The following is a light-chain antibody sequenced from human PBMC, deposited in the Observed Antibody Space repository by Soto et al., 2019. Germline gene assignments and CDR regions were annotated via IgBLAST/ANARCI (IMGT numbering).Light chain of an antibody. Sequence: EIVLTQSPVTLSLSPGERATLSCRASHSVSSDLLWYQQKPGQSPSLLISDASNRATGIPARFSGSGSGTDFILTISSLEPEDFAVYYCQQRNRWPLTFGGGTRVAIK. CDR2: DAS. J-gene: IGKJ4*01. CDR3: QQRNRWPLT. V-gene: IGKV3-11*01. CDR1: HSVSSD.